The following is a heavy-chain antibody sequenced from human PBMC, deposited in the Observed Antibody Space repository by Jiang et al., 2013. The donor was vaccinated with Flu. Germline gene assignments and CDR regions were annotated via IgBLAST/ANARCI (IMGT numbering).Heavy chain of an antibody. J-gene: IGHJ4*02. V-gene: IGHV1-18*01. CDR2: ISAHSGAT. D-gene: IGHD1-26*01. CDR3: ARDPGSYSIIDY. CDR1: GYTYTNYG. Sequence: SGAEVKKPGASVKVSCKASGYTYTNYGISWVRQAPGQGLEWMGWISAHSGATSYAQKFQGRVTVTTDTPTSTAYMELRSLRSDDTAVYYCARDPGSYSIIDYWGQGTLVTVSS.